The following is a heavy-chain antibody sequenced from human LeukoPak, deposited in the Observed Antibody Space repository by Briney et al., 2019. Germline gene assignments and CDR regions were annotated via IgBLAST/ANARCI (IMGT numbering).Heavy chain of an antibody. J-gene: IGHJ4*02. D-gene: IGHD6-13*01. CDR3: AREQSSSWTAHPPDY. V-gene: IGHV1-2*02. CDR2: INPNRGGT. Sequence: ASVTVSCKASGYTFTDYYMHWVRRAPGQGVEGMGWINPNRGGTHYAQKFQGRVTMTRERASRKANMGLSRLRSDDTAVYYCAREQSSSWTAHPPDYWGQGTLVTVSS. CDR1: GYTFTDYY.